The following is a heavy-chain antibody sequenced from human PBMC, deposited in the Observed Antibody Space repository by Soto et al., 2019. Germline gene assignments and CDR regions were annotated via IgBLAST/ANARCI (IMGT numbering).Heavy chain of an antibody. J-gene: IGHJ3*01. Sequence: QAQLVQSGGEMRKPGASVKVSCKASGYTFSTYGITWVRQAPGQGLEWMGWINPMKGDTNSAARFQDRLTMTTDTSTRTADMELRSLTSDDTDVYYCARVKVPAAILGAFDLWGQGTVVTVSS. V-gene: IGHV1-18*01. CDR2: INPMKGDT. D-gene: IGHD2-2*02. CDR1: GYTFSTYG. CDR3: ARVKVPAAILGAFDL.